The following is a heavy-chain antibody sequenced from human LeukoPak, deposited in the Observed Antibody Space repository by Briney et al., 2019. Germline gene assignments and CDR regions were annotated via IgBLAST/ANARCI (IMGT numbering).Heavy chain of an antibody. CDR1: GFNLSDYG. CDR2: ISDTFNTI. J-gene: IGHJ4*02. Sequence: GGSLRLSCAASGFNLSDYGMNWVRQAPGKGLEWVSYISDTFNTIYYADSVKGRFTISRDDAKSSLYLQMDSLRAEDTAVYYCARDPRGYAYGIGGDFDYWGQGTLVTVSS. D-gene: IGHD5-18*01. V-gene: IGHV3-48*01. CDR3: ARDPRGYAYGIGGDFDY.